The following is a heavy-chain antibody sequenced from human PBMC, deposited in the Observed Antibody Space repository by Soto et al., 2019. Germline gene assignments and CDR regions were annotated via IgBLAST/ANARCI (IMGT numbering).Heavy chain of an antibody. CDR2: IKGDGSET. D-gene: IGHD4-4*01. CDR1: GFTFRSYW. V-gene: IGHV3-7*01. CDR3: TSGGGRDSNEHD. J-gene: IGHJ1*01. Sequence: EVQLVESGGTLVQPGGSLRLSCAASGFTFRSYWMSWVRQAPGKGLEWLANIKGDGSETYYVDSVKGRFTFSKENVKNSRDGQMSSLRGEETAVYAGTSGGGRDSNEHDWGKGILVTVSS.